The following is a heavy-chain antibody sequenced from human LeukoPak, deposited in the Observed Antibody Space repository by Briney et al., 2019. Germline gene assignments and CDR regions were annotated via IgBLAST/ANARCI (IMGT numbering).Heavy chain of an antibody. J-gene: IGHJ3*02. CDR2: ISYGGIDK. D-gene: IGHD3-3*01. CDR1: GFNFSSYA. Sequence: GSLRLSRAASGFNFSSYAMHWVRQAPGEGLEWVGLISYGGIDKSYADSVKGRFTISRDSSKRTLYLQMNSLRAEDTAMYYCARESWSDSVAFDIWGLGTMVIVSS. CDR3: ARESWSDSVAFDI. V-gene: IGHV3-30*04.